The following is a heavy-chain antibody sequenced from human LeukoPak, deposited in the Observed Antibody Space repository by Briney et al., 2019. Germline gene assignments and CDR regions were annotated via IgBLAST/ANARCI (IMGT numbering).Heavy chain of an antibody. J-gene: IGHJ4*02. Sequence: PGGSLRLSCAASGFTFSNYWMSWVRQAPGKGLEWIGRIYSSGSTNYNPSLKSRLTMTVDTSKNQFSLKLSSVTTSDTALYYCARDLGARFESWGQGILVTVS. CDR1: GFTFSNYW. CDR2: IYSSGST. CDR3: ARDLGARFES. D-gene: IGHD3-16*01. V-gene: IGHV4-4*07.